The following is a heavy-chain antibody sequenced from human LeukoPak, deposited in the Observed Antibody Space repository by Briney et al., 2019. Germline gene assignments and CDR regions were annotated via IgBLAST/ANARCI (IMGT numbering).Heavy chain of an antibody. CDR1: GFPFSSYW. CDR3: ARLPIMPLSGPGYCTNGVCYTLYYYYGMDV. Sequence: PGGSLRLSCVASGFPFSSYWMTWVRQAPGKGLEWVANIKQDGSKKSYVDSVKGRFTISRDNAKNSLYLQMNSLRAEDTAVYYCARLPIMPLSGPGYCTNGVCYTLYYYYGMDVWGQGTTVTVSS. J-gene: IGHJ6*02. CDR2: IKQDGSKK. V-gene: IGHV3-7*01. D-gene: IGHD2-8*01.